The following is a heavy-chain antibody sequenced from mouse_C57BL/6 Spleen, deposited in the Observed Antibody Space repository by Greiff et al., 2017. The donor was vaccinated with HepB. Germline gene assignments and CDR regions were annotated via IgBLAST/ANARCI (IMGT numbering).Heavy chain of an antibody. CDR2: IRSKSNNYAT. V-gene: IGHV10-1*01. J-gene: IGHJ4*01. D-gene: IGHD2-10*02. Sequence: DVKLVESGGGLVQPKGSLKLSCAASGFSFNTYAMNWVRQAPGKGLEWVARIRSKSNNYATYYADSVKDRFTISRDDSESMLYLQMNNLKTEDTAMYYCVRQREYDPGAYYYAMDYWGQGTSVTVSS. CDR1: GFSFNTYA. CDR3: VRQREYDPGAYYYAMDY.